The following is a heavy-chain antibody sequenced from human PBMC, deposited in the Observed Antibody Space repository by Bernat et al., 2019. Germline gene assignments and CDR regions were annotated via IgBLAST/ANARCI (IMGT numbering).Heavy chain of an antibody. V-gene: IGHV3-23*01. J-gene: IGHJ3*02. CDR3: AKDVYYYGSGSYSAFDI. CDR1: GFTFSSYA. Sequence: EVQLLESGGGLVQPGGSLRLSCAASGFTFSSYAMSWVRQAPGKGLEWVSAISGSGGSTYYADSVKGRFTISRDNSKNTLYLQMNSLRAEDTAVYYCAKDVYYYGSGSYSAFDIWGQGTMVTVSS. D-gene: IGHD3-10*01. CDR2: ISGSGGST.